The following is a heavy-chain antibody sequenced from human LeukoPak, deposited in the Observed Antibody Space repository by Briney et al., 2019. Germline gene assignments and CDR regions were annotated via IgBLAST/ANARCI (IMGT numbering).Heavy chain of an antibody. J-gene: IGHJ3*02. V-gene: IGHV4-61*02. D-gene: IGHD3-22*01. CDR1: GGSISSGSYY. CDR3: ARERDYYDSSGYYPYAFDI. CDR2: IYTSGST. Sequence: TLSLTWTVSGGSISSGSYYWSWIRQPAGKGLEWIGRIYTSGSTNYNPSLKSQVTISVDTSKNQFSLKLSSVTAADTAVYYCARERDYYDSSGYYPYAFDIWGQGTMVTVSS.